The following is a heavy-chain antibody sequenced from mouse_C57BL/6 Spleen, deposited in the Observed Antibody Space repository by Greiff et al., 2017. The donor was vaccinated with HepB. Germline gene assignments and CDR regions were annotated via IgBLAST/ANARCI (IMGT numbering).Heavy chain of an antibody. CDR1: GYAFTNYL. CDR3: AREGDYAMDY. J-gene: IGHJ4*01. V-gene: IGHV1-54*01. Sequence: VQLQQSGAELVRPGTSVKVSCKASGYAFTNYLIEWVKQRTGQGLEWIGVINPGSGGTNYNEKFKGKATLTADKSSSTAYMQLSSLTSEDSAVYFCAREGDYAMDYWGQGTSVTVSS. CDR2: INPGSGGT.